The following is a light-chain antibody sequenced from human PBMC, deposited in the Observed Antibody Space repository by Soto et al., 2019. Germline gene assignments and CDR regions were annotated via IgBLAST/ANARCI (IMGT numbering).Light chain of an antibody. J-gene: IGLJ2*01. CDR3: SSYTTIKTVV. CDR1: GSDVGS. V-gene: IGLV2-14*02. Sequence: QSALTQPASVSGSPGQSITISCTGTGSDVGSVSWYQHPPGKAPKLIIFEVSNRPSGISDRFSGFKSANTAYLTISGVQPEDEADYHCSSYTTIKTVVFGGGTKLTVL. CDR2: EVS.